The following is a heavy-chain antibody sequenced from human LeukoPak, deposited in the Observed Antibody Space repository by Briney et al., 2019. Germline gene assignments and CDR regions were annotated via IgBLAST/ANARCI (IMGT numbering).Heavy chain of an antibody. CDR1: GYTLTQLS. J-gene: IGHJ4*02. CDR3: ATVYSYGYYYFDY. D-gene: IGHD5-18*01. Sequence: GASVKVSCKVSGYTLTQLSMHWVRQAPGKGLEWMGGFDPEDGETIYAQKFQGRVTMTEDTSTDTAYMELSSLRAEDTAVYYCATVYSYGYYYFDYWGQGTLVTVSS. V-gene: IGHV1-24*01. CDR2: FDPEDGET.